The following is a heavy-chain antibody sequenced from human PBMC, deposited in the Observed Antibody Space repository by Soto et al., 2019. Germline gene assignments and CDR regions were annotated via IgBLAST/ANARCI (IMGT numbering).Heavy chain of an antibody. Sequence: QVQLVQSGGEVRNPGASVKVSCKASGYTFTSHGISWVRQAPGQGLEWMGWISAYNGDTNYAQKLQGRVTVTTDRSTSTAYMELRSLRSEDTAVYYCARMVRGSNIDYYHYMDVWGKGTTVTVSS. CDR1: GYTFTSHG. V-gene: IGHV1-18*01. D-gene: IGHD3-10*01. CDR3: ARMVRGSNIDYYHYMDV. CDR2: ISAYNGDT. J-gene: IGHJ6*03.